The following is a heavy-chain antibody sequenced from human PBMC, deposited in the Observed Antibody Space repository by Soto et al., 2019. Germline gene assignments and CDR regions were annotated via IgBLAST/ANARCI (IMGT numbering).Heavy chain of an antibody. CDR2: IIPIFGPA. CDR1: GGTFSSYA. J-gene: IGHJ6*02. Sequence: QVQLVQSGAEVKKPGSSVKVSCKASGGTFSSYAISWVRQAPGQGLEWMGGIIPIFGPANYAQKFQGRVTTTAEEPTSTAYMELSRLRSEDTAEYYCARSRGADGGVDVWGQGTTVTVSS. D-gene: IGHD2-15*01. V-gene: IGHV1-69*12. CDR3: ARSRGADGGVDV.